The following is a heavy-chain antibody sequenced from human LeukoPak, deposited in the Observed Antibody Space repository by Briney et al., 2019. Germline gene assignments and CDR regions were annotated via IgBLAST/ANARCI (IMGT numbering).Heavy chain of an antibody. Sequence: PSETLSLTCTVSGGSITSSSYYWGWIRQPPEKGLEWIGSIYYSGNTYYNASLKSQVSISIDTSKNQFSLRLTSVTAADTAVYYCARQTGSGLFILPGGQGILVTVSS. CDR1: GGSITSSSYY. D-gene: IGHD3/OR15-3a*01. V-gene: IGHV4-39*01. J-gene: IGHJ4*02. CDR3: ARQTGSGLFILP. CDR2: IYYSGNT.